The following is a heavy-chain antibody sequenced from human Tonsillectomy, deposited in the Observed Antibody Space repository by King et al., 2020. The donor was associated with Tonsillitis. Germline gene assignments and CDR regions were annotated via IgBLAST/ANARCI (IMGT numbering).Heavy chain of an antibody. J-gene: IGHJ6*02. V-gene: IGHV3-21*01. CDR2: ISSSSSDI. CDR3: ARDSDFTRGDYYYYGMDV. D-gene: IGHD2-2*01. CDR1: GFTFDRYR. Sequence: VQLVESGGGLVKPGGSLRLSCAASGFTFDRYRMNWVRQAPGKGLEWVSCISSSSSDIYYLDSVKGRFTISRDNAKNSLYLQMNSLRGEDTAVYYCARDSDFTRGDYYYYGMDVWGQGTTVTVSS.